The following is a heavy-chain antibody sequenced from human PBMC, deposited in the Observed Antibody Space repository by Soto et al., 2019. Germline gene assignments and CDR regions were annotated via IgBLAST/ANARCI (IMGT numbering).Heavy chain of an antibody. D-gene: IGHD6-13*01. CDR2: IWNDGTKQ. Sequence: VQLVESGGGVVQPGRSLRLSCAASGFVYSTYAMHWVRLSPGEGLEWVALIWNDGTKQYYVDSVKGRFTISRDNSQNTLNLQMDSLRVEDTAVYFCVRGIPAQYSSNWLYWYFDLWGRGTQVTVSS. CDR1: GFVYSTYA. V-gene: IGHV3-33*01. J-gene: IGHJ2*01. CDR3: VRGIPAQYSSNWLYWYFDL.